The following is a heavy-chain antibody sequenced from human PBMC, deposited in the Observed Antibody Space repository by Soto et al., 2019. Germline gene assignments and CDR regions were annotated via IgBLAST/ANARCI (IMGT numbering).Heavy chain of an antibody. D-gene: IGHD5-18*01. CDR1: GGSISSSSYY. CDR2: IYYSGST. J-gene: IGHJ6*02. V-gene: IGHV4-39*02. Sequence: SETLSLTCTVSGGSISSSSYYWGWIRQPPGKGLEWIGSIYYSGSTYYNPSLKSRVTISVDTSKNQFSLKLSSVTAADTAVYYCEIEGCSYGPAHYYYYGMDVWGQGTTVTVSS. CDR3: EIEGCSYGPAHYYYYGMDV.